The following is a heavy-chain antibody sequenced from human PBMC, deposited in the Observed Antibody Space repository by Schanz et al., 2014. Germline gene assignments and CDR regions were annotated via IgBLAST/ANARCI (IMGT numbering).Heavy chain of an antibody. CDR3: AKAGSGWSTAGYYY. D-gene: IGHD6-19*01. J-gene: IGHJ4*02. V-gene: IGHV3-15*01. CDR2: IKSKTDGGTT. CDR1: GFTFSTYA. Sequence: EVQLVESGGGLVQPGGSLRLSCATSGFTFSTYAMSWVRQPPGKGLEWVGRIKSKTDGGTTDYAAPVKGRFTISRDDSKNTLFLQMNSLKTEDTAVYYCAKAGSGWSTAGYYYWGQGTLVAVSS.